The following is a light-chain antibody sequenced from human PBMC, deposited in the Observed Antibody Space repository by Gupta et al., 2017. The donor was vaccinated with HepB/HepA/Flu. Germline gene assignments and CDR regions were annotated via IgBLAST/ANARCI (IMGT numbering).Light chain of an antibody. V-gene: IGLV3-25*03. CDR3: QSADSSGPYVV. CDR1: ALPKQY. CDR2: KDS. J-gene: IGLJ2*01. Sequence: SYDLTQPPSVSVSPGQTARITCPGDALPKQYAYWYQQKPGQAPVLVIYKDSERPSGIPERFSGSSSGTTVTLTISGVQAEDEADYYCQSADSSGPYVVFGGGTKLTVL.